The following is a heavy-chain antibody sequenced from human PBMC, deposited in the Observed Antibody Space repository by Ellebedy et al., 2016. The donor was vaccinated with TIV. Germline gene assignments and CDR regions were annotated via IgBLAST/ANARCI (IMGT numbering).Heavy chain of an antibody. CDR3: ARGPRFGESSFDY. D-gene: IGHD3-10*01. CDR2: LSLSSSTI. CDR1: GFTFSSYS. V-gene: IGHV3-48*02. Sequence: PGGSLRLSCAASGFTFSSYSMNWVRQAPGKGLEWVSHLSLSSSTIYYADSVKGRFTISRDNAKNSLSLQMNSLRDEDTAVYYCARGPRFGESSFDYWGQGTLVTVSS. J-gene: IGHJ4*02.